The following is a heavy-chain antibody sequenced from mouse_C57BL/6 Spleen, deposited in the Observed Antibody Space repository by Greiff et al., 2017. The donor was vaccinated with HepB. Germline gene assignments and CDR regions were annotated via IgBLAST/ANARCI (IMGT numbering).Heavy chain of an antibody. CDR3: TTPQWVTFVY. D-gene: IGHD2-13*01. Sequence: VQLQQSGAELVRPGASVKLSCTASGFNIKDDYMHWVKQRPEQGLEWIGWIDPENGDTEYASKFQGKATITADTSSNTAYLQLSSLTSEDTAVYYCTTPQWVTFVYGGQGTLVTVSA. CDR2: IDPENGDT. J-gene: IGHJ3*01. CDR1: GFNIKDDY. V-gene: IGHV14-4*01.